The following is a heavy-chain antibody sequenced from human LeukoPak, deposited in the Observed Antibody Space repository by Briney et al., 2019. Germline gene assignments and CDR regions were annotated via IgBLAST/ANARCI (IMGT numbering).Heavy chain of an antibody. D-gene: IGHD3-22*01. V-gene: IGHV3-74*01. J-gene: IGHJ4*02. Sequence: QAGGSLRLSCAASGFTFSTYWMHWVRQAPGTGLVWVSLINSDGSSINYADSVKGRFTISRDNAKNTLYLQMNSLRAEDTAVYYCARDRYYYDSSGYLDYWGQGTLVTVSS. CDR1: GFTFSTYW. CDR3: ARDRYYYDSSGYLDY. CDR2: INSDGSSI.